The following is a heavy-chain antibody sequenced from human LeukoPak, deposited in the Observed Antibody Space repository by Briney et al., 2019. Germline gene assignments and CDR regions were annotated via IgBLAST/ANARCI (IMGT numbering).Heavy chain of an antibody. D-gene: IGHD3-10*01. CDR3: ARDHLWFGESLTHFDY. V-gene: IGHV3-30-3*01. CDR2: ISYDGSNK. Sequence: GGSLKLSCAASGFTFSGSAMHWVRQASGKGLEWVAVISYDGSNKYYADSVKGRFTISRDNSKNTLYLQMNSLRAEDTAVYYCARDHLWFGESLTHFDYWGQGTLVTVSS. J-gene: IGHJ4*02. CDR1: GFTFSGSA.